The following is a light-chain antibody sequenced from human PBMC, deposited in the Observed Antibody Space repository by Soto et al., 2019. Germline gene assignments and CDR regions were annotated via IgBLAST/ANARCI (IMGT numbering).Light chain of an antibody. CDR2: GSS. Sequence: DVQMTQSPSSLSASVGDRVTITCLASQTSANYINWYQQKSGSAPKLLIYGSSSLLSGVPSRFSGTRSGTDFTLTISSLQPEDFATYYCQQANSYPWTFGEGTKVDIK. J-gene: IGKJ1*01. CDR3: QQANSYPWT. CDR1: QTSANY. V-gene: IGKV1-39*01.